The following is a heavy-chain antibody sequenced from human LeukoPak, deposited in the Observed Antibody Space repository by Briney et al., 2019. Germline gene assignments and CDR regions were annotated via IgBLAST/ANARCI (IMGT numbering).Heavy chain of an antibody. J-gene: IGHJ4*02. CDR1: GGSFSGSH. D-gene: IGHD4-23*01. V-gene: IGHV4-34*01. CDR2: INDRGRT. CDR3: ARDPTTVVTLPYYFDF. Sequence: SETLSLTCAVHGGSFSGSHWNWIRQSPEKGLEWIGEINDRGRTNYNPSLTSRVTLSVDTSKKQFSLKLSSVTAADTAVYFCARDPTTVVTLPYYFDFWGQGTQVTVSS.